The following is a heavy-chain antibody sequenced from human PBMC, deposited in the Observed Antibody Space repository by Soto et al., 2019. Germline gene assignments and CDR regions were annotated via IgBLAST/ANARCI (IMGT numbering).Heavy chain of an antibody. Sequence: PGGSLRLSCAASGFTFRSYAMHWVRQAPGKGLECVAVISHDGSNKFYRDYVKGRFTISRDNSKNTLYLQINSLRYEDTAVYYCARGDREDIAGVIGVRPGEYGVDGWGQGTTVTVSS. CDR1: GFTFRSYA. V-gene: IGHV3-30-3*01. D-gene: IGHD2-15*01. CDR2: ISHDGSNK. J-gene: IGHJ6*02. CDR3: ARGDREDIAGVIGVRPGEYGVDG.